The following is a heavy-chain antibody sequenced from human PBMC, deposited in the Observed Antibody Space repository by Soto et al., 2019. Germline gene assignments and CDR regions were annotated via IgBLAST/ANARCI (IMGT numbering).Heavy chain of an antibody. V-gene: IGHV4-59*01. J-gene: IGHJ4*02. CDR3: ARVAPPQDY. CDR1: GGSISSYY. CDR2: IYYSGST. Sequence: SETLSLTCTVSGGSISSYYWSWIRLPPGKGLEWIGYIYYSGSTNYNPFLKSRVTMSVDMSKNQFSLTLSSVTAADTAVYYCARVAPPQDYWGQGTLVTVSS.